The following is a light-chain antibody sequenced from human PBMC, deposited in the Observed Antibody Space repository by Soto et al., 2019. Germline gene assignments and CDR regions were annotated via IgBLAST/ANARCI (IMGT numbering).Light chain of an antibody. Sequence: EIVMTQSPVTLSVSPGGRVTLSCMASQSVSSNLAWYQQKPGQAPSLLIYGAFTRATGIPARFSGTGSGTEFTLTISSLQSEDFAVYYCQQYNNWPFITFGQGTRLEI. CDR3: QQYNNWPFIT. CDR2: GAF. J-gene: IGKJ5*01. V-gene: IGKV3-15*01. CDR1: QSVSSN.